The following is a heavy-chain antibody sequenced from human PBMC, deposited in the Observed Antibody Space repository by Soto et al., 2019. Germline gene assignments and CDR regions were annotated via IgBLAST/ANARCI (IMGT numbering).Heavy chain of an antibody. Sequence: EVQLLESGGGLVQPGGSLRLSCAASGFTFSSYAMSWVRQAPGKGLEWVSAISGSGGSTYYADSVKGRFTISRDNSKNTLYLQMNSLRAEDTAVYYCAKVPNYYDSSGYYPTYYFDYWGQGTLVTVSS. CDR1: GFTFSSYA. D-gene: IGHD3-22*01. J-gene: IGHJ4*02. CDR2: ISGSGGST. CDR3: AKVPNYYDSSGYYPTYYFDY. V-gene: IGHV3-23*01.